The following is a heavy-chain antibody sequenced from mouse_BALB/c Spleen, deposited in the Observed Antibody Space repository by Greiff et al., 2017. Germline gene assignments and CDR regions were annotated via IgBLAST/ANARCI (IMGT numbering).Heavy chain of an antibody. V-gene: IGHV2-5-1*01. CDR1: GFSLTSYG. CDR3: AKNMGDWYCDD. J-gene: IGHJ1*01. CDR2: IWRGGST. D-gene: IGHD1-1*02. Sequence: VQLQQSGPSLVQPSQSLSITCTVSGFSLTSYGVHWVRQSPGKGLEWLGVIWRGGSTDYNAAFMSRLSITTDNSKSQVFFKMNSLQADDTAIYYRAKNMGDWYCDDWGAGTTVTVSS.